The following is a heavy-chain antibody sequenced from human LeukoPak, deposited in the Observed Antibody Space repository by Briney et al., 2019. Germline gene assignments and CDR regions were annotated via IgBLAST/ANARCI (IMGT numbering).Heavy chain of an antibody. CDR3: VKGSESYCDSKSDY. Sequence: PGGSLRLSCSASGFTFGSYAMHWVRQAPGKGLEYVSSISSNGGSKYYADSMKGRFTISRDNSKNTLCLQMSSLRAEDTAVYYCVKGSESYCDSKSDYWGQGTLVTVFS. D-gene: IGHD3-22*01. V-gene: IGHV3-64D*09. CDR2: ISSNGGSK. J-gene: IGHJ4*02. CDR1: GFTFGSYA.